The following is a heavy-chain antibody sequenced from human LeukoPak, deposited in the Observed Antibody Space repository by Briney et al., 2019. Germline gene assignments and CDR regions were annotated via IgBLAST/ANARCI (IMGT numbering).Heavy chain of an antibody. Sequence: GASVKVSCKASGYTFTSYGISWVRQAPGQGLEWMGWISAYNGNTNYAQKLQGRVTMTTDTSTSTAYMELRSLRSDDTAVYYCARDAAPRSSGYNWFDPWGQGTLVTVSS. CDR3: ARDAAPRSSGYNWFDP. CDR1: GYTFTSYG. V-gene: IGHV1-18*01. CDR2: ISAYNGNT. J-gene: IGHJ5*02. D-gene: IGHD3-22*01.